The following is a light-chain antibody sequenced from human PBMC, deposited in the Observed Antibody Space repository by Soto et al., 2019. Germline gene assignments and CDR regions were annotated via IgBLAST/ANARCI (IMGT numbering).Light chain of an antibody. CDR2: ESS. J-gene: IGKJ1*01. V-gene: IGKV3-11*01. CDR3: EQRVSGPCT. Sequence: EIVLTQSPATLSLSPGDGATLSCRASQSVAKYLVWYQQKPGQSPRLLIYESSESASGVPARFSGSGSGTDFTLTISSLEPEDFASYYCEQRVSGPCTFGQGTRVEF. CDR1: QSVAKY.